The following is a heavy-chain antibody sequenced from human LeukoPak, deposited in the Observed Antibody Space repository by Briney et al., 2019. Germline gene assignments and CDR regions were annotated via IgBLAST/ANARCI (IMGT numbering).Heavy chain of an antibody. CDR1: GVSTSSGY. Sequence: SETLSLTCTVSGVSTSSGYWSWIRQPAGKGLEWLGRVSTSLTTYYNPSLNSRVTMSLDTSENQFFLKLISVTAADPAVYYCARGYGSGSYSAWGQGTLVTVSS. CDR3: ARGYGSGSYSA. CDR2: VSTSLTT. D-gene: IGHD3-10*01. V-gene: IGHV4-4*07. J-gene: IGHJ5*02.